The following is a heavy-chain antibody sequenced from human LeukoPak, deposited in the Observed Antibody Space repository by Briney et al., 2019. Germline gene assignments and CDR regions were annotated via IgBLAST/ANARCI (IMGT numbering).Heavy chain of an antibody. V-gene: IGHV3-48*03. D-gene: IGHD3-16*01. Sequence: PGGSLRLSCAASGFTFSSYKMIWVRQAPGKGLEWVSYITTSGTTTYYADSQKGRFTISRDNAKNSLYLQMNSLRAEDTAVYYCARVLFHSLAVFDYWGQGTLVTVSS. CDR3: ARVLFHSLAVFDY. CDR1: GFTFSSYK. J-gene: IGHJ4*02. CDR2: ITTSGTTT.